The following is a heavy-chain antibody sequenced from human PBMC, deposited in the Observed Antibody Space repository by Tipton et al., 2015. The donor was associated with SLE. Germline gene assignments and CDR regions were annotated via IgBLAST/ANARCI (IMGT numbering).Heavy chain of an antibody. Sequence: LRLSCAVYGGSFSGYHWSWIRQPPGKGLEWIGEVDHSGSTNYNPSLKSRVTISVDTSKNQFSLKLSSVTAADTAVYYCASLWATGGDYWGQGTLVTVSS. CDR1: GGSFSGYH. J-gene: IGHJ4*02. CDR3: ASLWATGGDY. D-gene: IGHD7-27*01. V-gene: IGHV4-34*01. CDR2: VDHSGST.